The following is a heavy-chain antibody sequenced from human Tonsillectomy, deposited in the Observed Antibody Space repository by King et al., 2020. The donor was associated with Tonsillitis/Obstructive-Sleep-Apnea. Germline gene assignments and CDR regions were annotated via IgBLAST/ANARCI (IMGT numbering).Heavy chain of an antibody. CDR2: ISYSGSRI. J-gene: IGHJ4*02. CDR1: GFTFSSYN. CDR3: TREQGQTGFDS. Sequence: VQLVESGGGLVKPGGYLRLSCAASGFTFSSYNINWIRQAPGKGLEWVSSISYSGSRIYYRDSVKGRFAISRDNAENSVSLQMNSLRADDTAIYYCTREQGQTGFDSGGPGTLVTVSS. V-gene: IGHV3-21*01.